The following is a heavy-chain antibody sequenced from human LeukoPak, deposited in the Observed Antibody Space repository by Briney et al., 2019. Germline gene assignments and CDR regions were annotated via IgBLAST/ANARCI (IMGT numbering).Heavy chain of an antibody. J-gene: IGHJ4*02. CDR2: IYYSGST. V-gene: IGHV4-31*03. CDR1: GGSISSGGYY. CDR3: ARFSQYYDSPTHYLDY. D-gene: IGHD2/OR15-2a*01. Sequence: SQTLSLTCTVSGGSISSGGYYWSWIRQHPGQGLEWIGYIYYSGSTYYNPSLKSRVTISVDTSKNQFSLRLNSVTAADTAVYYCARFSQYYDSPTHYLDYWGQGILVTVSS.